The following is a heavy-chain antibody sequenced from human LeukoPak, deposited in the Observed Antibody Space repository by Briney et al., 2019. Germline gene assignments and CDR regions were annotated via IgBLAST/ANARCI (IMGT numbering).Heavy chain of an antibody. Sequence: AGGSLRLSCAASGFTFDDYGMSWVRQAPGKGLEWVSGINWNGGSTGYADSVKGRFTISRDNSKNTLYLQMNSLRAEDTAVYYCAKEHSYYDFWSGYYKGGAFDIWGQGTMVTVSS. CDR2: INWNGGST. V-gene: IGHV3-20*04. CDR3: AKEHSYYDFWSGYYKGGAFDI. J-gene: IGHJ3*02. CDR1: GFTFDDYG. D-gene: IGHD3-3*01.